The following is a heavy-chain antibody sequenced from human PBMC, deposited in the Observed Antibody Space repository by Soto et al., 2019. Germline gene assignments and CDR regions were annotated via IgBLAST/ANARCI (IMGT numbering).Heavy chain of an antibody. D-gene: IGHD3-9*01. CDR1: GFTFDDYA. CDR3: AKDVYYDILTAQAGWFDP. Sequence: EVQLVESGGGLVQPGRSLRLSCAASGFTFDDYAMHWVRQAPGKGLEWVSGISWNSGSIGYADSVKGRFTISRDNAKNSLYLQMNSLRAEDTALYYCAKDVYYDILTAQAGWFDPWGQGTLVTVSS. J-gene: IGHJ5*02. CDR2: ISWNSGSI. V-gene: IGHV3-9*01.